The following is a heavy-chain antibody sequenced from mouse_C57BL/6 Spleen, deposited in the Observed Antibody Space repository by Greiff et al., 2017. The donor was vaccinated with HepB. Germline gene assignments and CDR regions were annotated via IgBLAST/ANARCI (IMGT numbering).Heavy chain of an antibody. CDR1: GYTFTSYW. D-gene: IGHD2-4*01. CDR3: ALHYDYGDDY. J-gene: IGHJ2*01. Sequence: VQLQQSGAELVKPGASVKLSCKASGYTFTSYWMHWVKQRPGQGLEWIGMIHPNSGSTNYNEKFKSKATLTVDKSSSTAYMQLSSLTSEDSAVYCCALHYDYGDDYWGQSTTLTVSS. CDR2: IHPNSGST. V-gene: IGHV1-64*01.